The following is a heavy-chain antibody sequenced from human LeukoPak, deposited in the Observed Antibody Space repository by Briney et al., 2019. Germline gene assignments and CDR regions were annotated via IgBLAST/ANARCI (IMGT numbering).Heavy chain of an antibody. CDR2: IYYSGST. CDR1: GGSISSSSYY. D-gene: IGHD5-12*01. Sequence: SETLSLTCTVSGGSISSSSYYWGWIRQPPGKGLEWIGYIYYSGSTNYNPSLKSRVTISVDTSKNQFSLKLSSVTAADTAVYYCARSGSGYLRYYFDYWGQGTLVTVSS. CDR3: ARSGSGYLRYYFDY. V-gene: IGHV4-61*05. J-gene: IGHJ4*02.